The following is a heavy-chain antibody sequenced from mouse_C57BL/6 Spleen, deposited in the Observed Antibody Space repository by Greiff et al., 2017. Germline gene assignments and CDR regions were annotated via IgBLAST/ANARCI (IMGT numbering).Heavy chain of an antibody. Sequence: VQLRQSGPELVKPGASVKISCKASGYSFTGYYMNWVKQSPEKSLEWIGEINPSTGGTTYNQKFKAKATLTVDKSSSTAYMQLKSLTSEDSAVYYCARSNYGSFFFDYWGQGTTLTVSS. CDR2: INPSTGGT. CDR1: GYSFTGYY. D-gene: IGHD1-1*01. CDR3: ARSNYGSFFFDY. V-gene: IGHV1-42*01. J-gene: IGHJ2*01.